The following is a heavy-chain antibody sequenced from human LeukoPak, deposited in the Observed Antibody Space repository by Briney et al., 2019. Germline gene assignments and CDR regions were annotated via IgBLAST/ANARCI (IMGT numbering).Heavy chain of an antibody. V-gene: IGHV4-34*01. D-gene: IGHD3-10*01. CDR1: GGSFSGYY. CDR2: INHSGST. CDR3: ARARTMVRGVSTMFDY. J-gene: IGHJ4*02. Sequence: SETLSLTCAVYGGSFSGYYWSWIRQPPGKGLEWIGEINHSGSTNYNPSLKSRVTISVDTSKNQFSLKLSSVTAADTAVYYCARARTMVRGVSTMFDYWGQGTLVTVSS.